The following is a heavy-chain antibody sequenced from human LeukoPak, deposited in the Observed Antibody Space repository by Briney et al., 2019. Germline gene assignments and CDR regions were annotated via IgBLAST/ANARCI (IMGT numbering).Heavy chain of an antibody. D-gene: IGHD3-10*02. CDR1: GFTVRSNH. CDR2: IYNGGGT. CDR3: AELGITMIGGV. V-gene: IGHV3-66*01. Sequence: GSLRLSCAASGFTVRSNHMYWVRQAPGKGLEWVSVIYNGGGTDYADSVKGRFTISRDNSKNSLYLQMNSLRAEDTAVYYCAELGITMIGGVWGKGTTVTISS. J-gene: IGHJ6*04.